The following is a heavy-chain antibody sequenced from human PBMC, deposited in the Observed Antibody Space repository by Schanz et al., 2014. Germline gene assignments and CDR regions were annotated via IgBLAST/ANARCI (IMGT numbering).Heavy chain of an antibody. J-gene: IGHJ4*02. CDR2: IYHTGST. CDR3: ALREKPYGPFAS. V-gene: IGHV4-34*10. CDR1: GGSFSSNY. D-gene: IGHD3-10*01. Sequence: QVQLQESGPGLLKPSETLSLTCAVYGGSFSSNYWSWIRQPPGKGLEWIGEIYHTGSTNYNPSLKSRVTISVDRSKNQFSLRLDSVTAADTAVYYCALREKPYGPFASWGQGALVTVSS.